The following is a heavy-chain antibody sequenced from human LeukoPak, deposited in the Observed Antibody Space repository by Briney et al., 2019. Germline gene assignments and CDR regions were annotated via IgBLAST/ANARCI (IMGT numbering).Heavy chain of an antibody. CDR1: GGTFSSFA. V-gene: IGHV1-69*01. D-gene: IGHD3-9*01. CDR3: ARAIRYFDWLVFDY. Sequence: GSSVKVSCKASGGTFSSFAISWVRQAPGQGLEWMGGIIPIFGTANYAQKFQGRVTITADESTSTAYMELSSLRSEGTAVYYCARAIRYFDWLVFDYWGQGTLVTVSS. J-gene: IGHJ4*02. CDR2: IIPIFGTA.